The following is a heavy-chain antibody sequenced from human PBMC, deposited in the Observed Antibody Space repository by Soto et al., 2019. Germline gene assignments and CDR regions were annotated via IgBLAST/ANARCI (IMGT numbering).Heavy chain of an antibody. CDR2: IYSGGST. Sequence: EVQLVETGGGLIQPGGSLRLSCAASGFTVSSNYMSWVRQAPGKGLEWVSVIYSGGSTYYADSVKGRFTISRDHSKNTLYLQMNSLRAEDTAVYYCARDRVTPGNYYYYGMDVWGQGTTVTVSS. CDR1: GFTVSSNY. J-gene: IGHJ6*02. CDR3: ARDRVTPGNYYYYGMDV. V-gene: IGHV3-53*02. D-gene: IGHD1-1*01.